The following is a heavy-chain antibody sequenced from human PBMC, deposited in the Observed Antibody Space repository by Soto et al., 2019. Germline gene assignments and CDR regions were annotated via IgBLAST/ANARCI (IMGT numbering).Heavy chain of an antibody. J-gene: IGHJ4*02. Sequence: LSLTCAVSGGSISSSNWWSWVRQPPGKGLEWVGRIRKKANSYTTEYAASVKGRFTISRDDSQNSLYLQMNSLKTEDTAVYYCARVVIVATSYYFDYWGQGTLVTVSS. CDR1: GGSISSSNW. D-gene: IGHD5-12*01. V-gene: IGHV3-72*01. CDR3: ARVVIVATSYYFDY. CDR2: IRKKANSYTT.